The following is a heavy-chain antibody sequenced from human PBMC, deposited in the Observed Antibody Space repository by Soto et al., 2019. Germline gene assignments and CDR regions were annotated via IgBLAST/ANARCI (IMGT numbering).Heavy chain of an antibody. CDR3: AKRRVYYGDYQGLDS. Sequence: EVQLLESGGGLVQPGGSLRLSCAASGFTFSSYAMSWVRQAPGKGLEWVSAISGSGGSTYYADSVKGRFTISRDNSKNTLHMQMTGLKAEDTAVYYCAKRRVYYGDYQGLDSWGQGTLVTVSS. D-gene: IGHD4-17*01. V-gene: IGHV3-23*01. J-gene: IGHJ4*02. CDR1: GFTFSSYA. CDR2: ISGSGGST.